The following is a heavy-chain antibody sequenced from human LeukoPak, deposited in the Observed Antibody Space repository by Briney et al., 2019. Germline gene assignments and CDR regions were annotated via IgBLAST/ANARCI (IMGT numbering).Heavy chain of an antibody. CDR2: MSAYNGKT. CDR1: GYSFTSYG. J-gene: IGHJ3*02. V-gene: IGHV1-18*01. Sequence: GASVKVSCKASGYSFTSYGFNWVRQAPGQGLEWMGWMSAYNGKTNYAHSLQGRVTVTADTSTSTAYMELRSLRSEDTAVYYCARGMGYSYGHPQGASDIWGQGTMVTVSS. D-gene: IGHD5-18*01. CDR3: ARGMGYSYGHPQGASDI.